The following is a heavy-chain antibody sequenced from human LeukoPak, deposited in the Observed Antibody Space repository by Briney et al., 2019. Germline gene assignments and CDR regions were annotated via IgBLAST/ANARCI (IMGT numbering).Heavy chain of an antibody. V-gene: IGHV3-30*18. D-gene: IGHD2-15*01. CDR3: AKGSTPFCSGGSCYFDY. J-gene: IGHJ4*02. CDR1: GFTFSSYG. Sequence: GGSLRLSCAASGFTFSSYGMHWVRQAPGKGLGWVAVISYDGSNKYYADSVKGRFTISRDNSKNTLYLQMNSLRAEDTAVYYCAKGSTPFCSGGSCYFDYWGQGTLVAVSS. CDR2: ISYDGSNK.